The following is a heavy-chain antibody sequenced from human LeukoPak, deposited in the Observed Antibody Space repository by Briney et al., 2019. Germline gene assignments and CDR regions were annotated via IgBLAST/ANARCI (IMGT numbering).Heavy chain of an antibody. J-gene: IGHJ5*02. CDR1: GYTLTELS. V-gene: IGHV1-24*01. D-gene: IGHD3-9*01. Sequence: ASVKVSCKVSGYTLTELSMHWVRQAPGKGLEWMGGFDPEDGETIYAQKFQGRVTMTEDTSTDTAYMELSSLRSEDTAVYYCATWNPPSYYDILTGYYPNWFDPWGQGTLVTVSS. CDR3: ATWNPPSYYDILTGYYPNWFDP. CDR2: FDPEDGET.